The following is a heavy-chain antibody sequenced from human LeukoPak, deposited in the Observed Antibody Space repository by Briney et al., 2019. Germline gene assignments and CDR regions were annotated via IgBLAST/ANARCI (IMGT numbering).Heavy chain of an antibody. V-gene: IGHV3-74*01. J-gene: IGHJ4*02. D-gene: IGHD3-3*01. CDR1: GFTFSSYW. CDR3: ARFGPSGYSFDY. Sequence: GGSLRLSCAASGFTFSSYWMHWVRQAPGKGLVWVSRVNTDGSSTSYADSVKGRFTISGDNAQNTLYLQMNSLRAEDTAVYYCARFGPSGYSFDYWGQGTLVTVSS. CDR2: VNTDGSST.